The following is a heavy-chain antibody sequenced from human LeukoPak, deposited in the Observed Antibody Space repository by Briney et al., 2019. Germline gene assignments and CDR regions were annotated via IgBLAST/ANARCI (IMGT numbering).Heavy chain of an antibody. D-gene: IGHD1-1*01. J-gene: IGHJ4*02. CDR3: ARVGIALTSPFDY. Sequence: GGSLRLSCLASGFTFSDYYMSWVRQAPGKGLEWISYMSSRGYPTYCAESVKGRFTISRDNAKNTLYLQMHNLRADDTAVYFCARVGIALTSPFDYWGLGTLVAVSS. CDR1: GFTFSDYY. CDR2: MSSRGYPT. V-gene: IGHV3-11*01.